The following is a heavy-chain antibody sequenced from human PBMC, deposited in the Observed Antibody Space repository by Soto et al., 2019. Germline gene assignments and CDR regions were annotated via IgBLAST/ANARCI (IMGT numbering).Heavy chain of an antibody. CDR1: GFTFSNYP. CDR2: ISATGGST. D-gene: IGHD2-21*02. Sequence: GSLRLSCAASGFTFSNYPMSWVRQAPGKGLEWVSAISATGGSTYYAGSVKGRFTFSRDNSKNTLYLQMNSLRAEDTAVYYCAKGFIRDCGGDCTIDYWGQGTLVTVSS. J-gene: IGHJ4*02. CDR3: AKGFIRDCGGDCTIDY. V-gene: IGHV3-23*01.